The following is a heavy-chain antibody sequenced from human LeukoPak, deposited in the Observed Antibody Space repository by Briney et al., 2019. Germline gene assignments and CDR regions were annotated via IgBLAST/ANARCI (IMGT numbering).Heavy chain of an antibody. CDR2: ISGSGGST. CDR3: AKDPRGWLHYYFDY. D-gene: IGHD5-24*01. V-gene: IGHV3-23*01. Sequence: GGSLRLSCAASGFTFSSYAMSWVRQAPGKGLEWVSAISGSGGSTYYADSVKGRFTISRDNSKNTLYLQMNSLRAEDTAVYHCAKDPRGWLHYYFDYWGQGTLVTVSS. CDR1: GFTFSSYA. J-gene: IGHJ4*02.